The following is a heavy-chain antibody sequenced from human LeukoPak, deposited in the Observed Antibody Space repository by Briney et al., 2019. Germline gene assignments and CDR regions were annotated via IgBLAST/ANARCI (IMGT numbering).Heavy chain of an antibody. J-gene: IGHJ4*02. D-gene: IGHD3-22*01. CDR2: ISSSGSTI. V-gene: IGHV3-48*03. CDR3: ARAHYYDSSGFDY. CDR1: GFTFSSFE. Sequence: GGSLRLSCGASGFTFSSFEMNWVRQAPGKGLEWVSYISSSGSTIYYADSVKGRFTISRDNAKNSLYLQINSLRAEDTAVYYCARAHYYDSSGFDYWGQGTLVTVSS.